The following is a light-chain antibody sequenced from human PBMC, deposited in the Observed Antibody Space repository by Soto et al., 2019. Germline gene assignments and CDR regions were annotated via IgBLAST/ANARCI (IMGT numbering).Light chain of an antibody. V-gene: IGKV2-24*01. CDR3: MQATQSPT. CDR1: QSLVHSTGNTF. CDR2: EIS. Sequence: DIVMTQTPLSSSVTLGQPASISCRSSQSLVHSTGNTFLSWLHQRPGQPPRLLIYEISKRISGVPDRFSGSGAGTDFTLTISRVEAEDVGVYYCMQATQSPTFGPGTKVDIK. J-gene: IGKJ3*01.